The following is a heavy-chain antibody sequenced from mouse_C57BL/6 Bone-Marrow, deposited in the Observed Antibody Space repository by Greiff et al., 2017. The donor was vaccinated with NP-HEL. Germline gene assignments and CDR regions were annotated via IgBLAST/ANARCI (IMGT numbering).Heavy chain of an antibody. Sequence: QVQLQQPGAELVKPGASVKLSCKASGYTFTSYWMHWVKQRPGQGLEWIGMIHPNSGSTNYNEKFKSKATLTVDKSSSTAYMQLSSLTYEDSAVYYCARPPITPVVATSDYWGQGTTLTVSS. CDR2: IHPNSGST. V-gene: IGHV1-64*01. CDR1: GYTFTSYW. D-gene: IGHD1-1*01. CDR3: ARPPITPVVATSDY. J-gene: IGHJ2*01.